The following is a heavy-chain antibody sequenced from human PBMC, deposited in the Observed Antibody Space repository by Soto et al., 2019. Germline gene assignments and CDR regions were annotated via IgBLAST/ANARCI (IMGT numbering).Heavy chain of an antibody. Sequence: SVKVSCKASGGTFSSYAISWVRQAPGQGLEWMGGIIPIFGTANYAQKFQGRVTIAADESTSTVYMELSSLRSEDTAVYYCARNVDTAPQDYYGMDVWGQGTTVTVSS. CDR1: GGTFSSYA. D-gene: IGHD5-18*01. CDR3: ARNVDTAPQDYYGMDV. CDR2: IIPIFGTA. V-gene: IGHV1-69*13. J-gene: IGHJ6*02.